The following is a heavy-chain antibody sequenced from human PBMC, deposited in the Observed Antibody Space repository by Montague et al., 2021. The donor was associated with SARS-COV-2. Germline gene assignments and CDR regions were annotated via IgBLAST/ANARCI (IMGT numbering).Heavy chain of an antibody. D-gene: IGHD1-14*01. Sequence: SLRLSCAASEFTDSSHYMSWVRQAPGKGLEWVSVIYSDDSTYYADSVKGRFTIARDNSKNTLHLQMNSLRAEDMAVYYCAARTDYYYGLDVWGQGTTVTVSS. CDR1: EFTDSSHY. CDR2: IYSDDST. J-gene: IGHJ6*02. V-gene: IGHV3-66*01. CDR3: AARTDYYYGLDV.